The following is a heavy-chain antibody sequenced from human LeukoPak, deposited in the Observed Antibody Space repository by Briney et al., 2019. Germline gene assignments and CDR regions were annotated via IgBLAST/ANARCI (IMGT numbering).Heavy chain of an antibody. CDR2: IIPIFGTA. D-gene: IGHD2-2*01. V-gene: IGHV1-69*13. CDR3: ARDRGSSAPSDAFDI. CDR1: GGTFSSYA. J-gene: IGHJ3*02. Sequence: SVKVSCKASGGTFSSYAISWVRQAPGQGLEWMGGIIPIFGTANYAQRFQGRVTITADESTSTAYMELSSLRSEDTAVYYCARDRGSSAPSDAFDIWGQGTMVTVSS.